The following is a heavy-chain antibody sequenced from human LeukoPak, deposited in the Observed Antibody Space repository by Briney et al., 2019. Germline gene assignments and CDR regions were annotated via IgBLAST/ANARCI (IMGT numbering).Heavy chain of an antibody. CDR1: GYTFTSYY. Sequence: GASVKVSCKASGYTFTSYYMHWVRQAPGQGLEWMGWINPNSGGTNYAQKFQGWVTMTRDTSISTAYMELSRLRSDDTAVYYCARGGYDFWSGYFLGKNYYGMDVWGQGTTVTVSS. CDR2: INPNSGGT. V-gene: IGHV1-2*04. CDR3: ARGGYDFWSGYFLGKNYYGMDV. J-gene: IGHJ6*02. D-gene: IGHD3-3*01.